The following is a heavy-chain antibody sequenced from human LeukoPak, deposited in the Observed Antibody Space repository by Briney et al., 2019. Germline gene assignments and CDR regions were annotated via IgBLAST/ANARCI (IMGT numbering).Heavy chain of an antibody. CDR1: GGSISSSSYF. J-gene: IGHJ6*02. CDR3: ARLSDMRDRNYYYYYGMDV. D-gene: IGHD5-24*01. Sequence: SETLSLTCTVSGGSISSSSYFWGWIRQPPGKGLEWIGSIYYSGSTYYNPSLKSRVTISVDTSKNQFSLKLSSVTAADTAVYYCARLSDMRDRNYYYYYGMDVWGQGTTVTVSS. V-gene: IGHV4-39*01. CDR2: IYYSGST.